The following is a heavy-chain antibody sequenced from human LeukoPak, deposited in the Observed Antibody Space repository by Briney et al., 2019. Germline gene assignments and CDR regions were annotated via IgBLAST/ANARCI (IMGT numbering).Heavy chain of an antibody. Sequence: SETLSLTCTVSGGSVSSGSYYWSWIRQPPGKGLEWIGYIYYSGSTNYNPSLKSRVTISIDTSKNQFSLKLSSVTAADTAVYYCARLPGYYNPLDYWGQGTLVTVSS. CDR1: GGSVSSGSYY. J-gene: IGHJ4*02. CDR2: IYYSGST. D-gene: IGHD3-9*01. CDR3: ARLPGYYNPLDY. V-gene: IGHV4-61*01.